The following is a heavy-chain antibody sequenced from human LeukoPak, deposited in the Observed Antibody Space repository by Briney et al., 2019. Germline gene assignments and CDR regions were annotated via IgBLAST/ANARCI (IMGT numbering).Heavy chain of an antibody. D-gene: IGHD3-10*01. CDR2: MNPNSGNT. Sequence: ASVTVSCKASGYTYTSYDINWVRQATGQGLEWMGWMNPNSGNTGYAQKFQGRVTMTRNTSISTAYMELSSLRSEDTAVYYCARGRYGSGSYLRHDYWGQGTLVTVSS. V-gene: IGHV1-8*01. J-gene: IGHJ4*02. CDR1: GYTYTSYD. CDR3: ARGRYGSGSYLRHDY.